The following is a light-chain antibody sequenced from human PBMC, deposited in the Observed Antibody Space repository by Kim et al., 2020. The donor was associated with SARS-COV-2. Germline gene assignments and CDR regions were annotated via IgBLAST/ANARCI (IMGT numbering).Light chain of an antibody. J-gene: IGLJ3*02. Sequence: SYELTQPPSVSVSPGQTASIACPGDTLGDKYVCWYQQKPGQSPVLVIYQDTKRPSGIPERFSGSNSGHTATLTISGTQATDEAAYYCQAWDSSTLWV. V-gene: IGLV3-1*01. CDR1: TLGDKY. CDR2: QDT. CDR3: QAWDSSTLWV.